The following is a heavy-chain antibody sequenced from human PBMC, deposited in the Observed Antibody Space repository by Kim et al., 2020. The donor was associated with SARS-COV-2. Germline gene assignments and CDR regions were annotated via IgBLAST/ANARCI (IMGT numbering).Heavy chain of an antibody. V-gene: IGHV4-61*01. CDR3: AGGNDYGDQLDY. D-gene: IGHD4-17*01. J-gene: IGHJ4*02. CDR1: GGSVSSGSYY. CDR2: IYYSGST. Sequence: SETLSLTCTVSGGSVSSGSYYWSWIRQPPGKGLEWIGYIYYSGSTNYNPSLKSRVTISVDTSKNQFSLKLSSVTAADTAVYYCAGGNDYGDQLDYWGQGTLVTVSS.